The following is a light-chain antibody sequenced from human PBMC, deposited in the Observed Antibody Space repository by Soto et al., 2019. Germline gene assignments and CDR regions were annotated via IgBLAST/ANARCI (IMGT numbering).Light chain of an antibody. Sequence: EIVMTQSPATLSVSPGERATLSCRASQSVSSNLAWYQQKPGQAPRLLIYGASTRATGIPARFSGSGSGTEFTLTISSLQSEDFAVYYCAGPLTFGQGTRLEIK. J-gene: IGKJ5*01. CDR3: AGPLT. CDR1: QSVSSN. CDR2: GAS. V-gene: IGKV3-15*01.